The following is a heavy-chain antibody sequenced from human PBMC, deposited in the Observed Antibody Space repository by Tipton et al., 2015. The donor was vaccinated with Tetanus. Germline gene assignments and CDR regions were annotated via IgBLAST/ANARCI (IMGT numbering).Heavy chain of an antibody. J-gene: IGHJ6*02. CDR3: ASRSGRFMDA. CDR2: IKQNGSEN. CDR1: GFTFSTYW. Sequence: SLRLSCAASGFTFSTYWMTWVRQAPGEGLEWVAKIKQNGSENYYVGSVKDRFIISRDNAKNSMYLQLNSLIAEDTAVYDCASRSGRFMDAWGQGTPVTVSS. D-gene: IGHD3-3*01. V-gene: IGHV3-7*01.